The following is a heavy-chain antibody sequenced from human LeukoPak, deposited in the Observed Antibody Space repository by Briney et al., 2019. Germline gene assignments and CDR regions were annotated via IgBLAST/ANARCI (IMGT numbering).Heavy chain of an antibody. CDR2: IIPILGTA. J-gene: IGHJ4*02. CDR1: GGTFSSYA. D-gene: IGHD6-13*01. Sequence: GASVKVSCKASGGTFSSYAISWVRQAPGQGLEWMGGIIPILGTANYAQKFQGRVTITTDESTSTAYMELSSLRSEDTAVYYCAMPSIAAAGYFDYWGQGTLVTVSS. V-gene: IGHV1-69*05. CDR3: AMPSIAAAGYFDY.